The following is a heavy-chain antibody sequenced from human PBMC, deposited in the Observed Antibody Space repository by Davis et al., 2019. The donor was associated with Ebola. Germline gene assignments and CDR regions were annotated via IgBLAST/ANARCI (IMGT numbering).Heavy chain of an antibody. J-gene: IGHJ5*02. D-gene: IGHD1-20*01. Sequence: GESLKISCAASGFTFSNHGMRWVRQAPGKGLEWVAVISYDERDAYLGDSVKGRFTISRDNSKNTVYLQMNSLRGEDTAVYYCAKGGLHNWNPLESWGQGTLVVVSS. CDR2: ISYDERDA. V-gene: IGHV3-30*18. CDR3: AKGGLHNWNPLES. CDR1: GFTFSNHG.